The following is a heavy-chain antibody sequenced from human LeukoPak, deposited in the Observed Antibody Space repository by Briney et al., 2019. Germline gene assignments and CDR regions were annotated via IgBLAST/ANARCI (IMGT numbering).Heavy chain of an antibody. J-gene: IGHJ6*03. V-gene: IGHV1-8*03. Sequence: ASVKVSCKASGYTFTSYDINWVRQATGQGLEWMGWMNPNSGNTGYTQKFQGRVTITRNTSISTAYMELSSLRSEDTAVYYCARGGVTIFGVVIEYYYMDVWGKGTTVTVSS. CDR2: MNPNSGNT. D-gene: IGHD3-3*01. CDR3: ARGGVTIFGVVIEYYYMDV. CDR1: GYTFTSYD.